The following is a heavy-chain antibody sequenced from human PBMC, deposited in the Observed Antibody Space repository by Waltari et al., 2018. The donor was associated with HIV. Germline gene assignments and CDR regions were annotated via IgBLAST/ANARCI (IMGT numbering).Heavy chain of an antibody. CDR1: GFTFSGYW. V-gene: IGHV3-7*02. Sequence: DVHLVESGGALVQPGGSLRLSCAASGFTFSGYWMSWVREAPGKGLEWVANIDPVGSVKFHVDSVRGRFTISRDNAKNSLYLQMSSLRAEDTAVYYCASGLGDWGYWGRGTLVTVSS. CDR3: ASGLGDWGY. J-gene: IGHJ4*02. D-gene: IGHD2-21*02. CDR2: IDPVGSVK.